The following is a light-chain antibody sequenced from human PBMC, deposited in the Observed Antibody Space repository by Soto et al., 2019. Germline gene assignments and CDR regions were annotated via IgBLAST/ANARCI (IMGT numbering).Light chain of an antibody. CDR1: SSNIGSNT. CDR3: AAWDDSLNGWV. V-gene: IGLV1-44*01. CDR2: SNN. Sequence: QSVLTQPPSASGTPGQRVTISCSGSSSNIGSNTVNWYQHLPGTAPELLIYSNNRRPSGVPDRFSGSKSGTSASLAISGLQSEDEADYYCAAWDDSLNGWVFGGGTKLTVL. J-gene: IGLJ3*02.